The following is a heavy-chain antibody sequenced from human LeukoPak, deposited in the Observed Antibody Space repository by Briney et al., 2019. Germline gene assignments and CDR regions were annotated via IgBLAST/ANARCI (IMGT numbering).Heavy chain of an antibody. CDR3: ARRKGYDSSGADY. J-gene: IGHJ4*02. V-gene: IGHV5-51*01. D-gene: IGHD3-22*01. CDR1: GYIFSNYW. Sequence: GESLKISCRASGYIFSNYWIAWVRQMPGKGLEWMGIIYPGDSDTRYSPSFEGQVTISADKSVNTAYLQWSSLQASDTAIYYCARRKGYDSSGADYWGQGTLVTVSS. CDR2: IYPGDSDT.